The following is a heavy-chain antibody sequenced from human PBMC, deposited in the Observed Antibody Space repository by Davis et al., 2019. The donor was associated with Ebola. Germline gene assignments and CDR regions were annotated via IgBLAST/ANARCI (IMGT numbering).Heavy chain of an antibody. CDR1: GFTFSRYG. V-gene: IGHV3-30*18. Sequence: GESLKISCAASGFTFSRYGMHWVRQAPGKGLEWVAVISYDGSNKYYADSVKGRFTISRDNSKNTLYLQMNSLRAEDTAVYYCAKGRYSYAPNTHFDYWGQGTLVTVSS. CDR2: ISYDGSNK. D-gene: IGHD5-18*01. J-gene: IGHJ4*02. CDR3: AKGRYSYAPNTHFDY.